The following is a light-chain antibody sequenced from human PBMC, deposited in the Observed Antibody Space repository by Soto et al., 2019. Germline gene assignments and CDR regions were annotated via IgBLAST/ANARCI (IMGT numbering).Light chain of an antibody. CDR1: QSVSSN. J-gene: IGKJ3*01. CDR2: GAS. V-gene: IGKV3-15*01. Sequence: EIVMTQSPATLSVSPGERATLSCRASQSVSSNLAWYQQKPGQAPRLLIYGASTRATGIPARFSGSGCGTEFTLTISSLQSEDFAVYYCQQYNNWPPPFTFGPGTKVDIK. CDR3: QQYNNWPPPFT.